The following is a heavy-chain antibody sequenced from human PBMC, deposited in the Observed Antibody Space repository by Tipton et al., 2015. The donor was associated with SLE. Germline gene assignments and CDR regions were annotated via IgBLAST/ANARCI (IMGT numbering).Heavy chain of an antibody. V-gene: IGHV4-61*02. D-gene: IGHD3-3*01. Sequence: TLSLTCTVSGGSISSGNYFWSWIRQPAGKGLEWIGRVSTLGSTNYNPSLKSRVSISLDTSKNQFSLKLSSVTAADTAVYYCARSPAGVVISYFDYWGQGTLGTVSS. CDR1: GGSISSGNYF. CDR3: ARSPAGVVISYFDY. CDR2: VSTLGST. J-gene: IGHJ4*02.